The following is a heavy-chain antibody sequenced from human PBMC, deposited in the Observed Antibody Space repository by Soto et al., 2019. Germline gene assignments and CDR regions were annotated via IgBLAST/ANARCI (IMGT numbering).Heavy chain of an antibody. J-gene: IGHJ4*02. V-gene: IGHV4-39*01. D-gene: IGHD3-10*01. CDR1: GGSISSSSYY. CDR3: ARWYGSEVFDY. Sequence: QLQLQESGPGLVKPSETLSLTCTVSGGSISSSSYYWGWIRQPPGKGLEWIGSFYDSGSTSYNPSLKSRATISVDTSTNQCSRKWSSVTAADTAVYYCARWYGSEVFDYWGQGTLVTVSS. CDR2: FYDSGST.